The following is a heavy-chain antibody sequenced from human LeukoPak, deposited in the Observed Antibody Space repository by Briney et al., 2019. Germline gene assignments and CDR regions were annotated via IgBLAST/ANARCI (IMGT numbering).Heavy chain of an antibody. CDR1: VGSIISGVYY. CDR2: IYYSGST. Sequence: LRTLSLTCTVSVGSIISGVYYWSWIRHPPGKGLEWIGYIYYSGSTYYHPPLKGRITISVDTSKNQFSLKLSSVTATDTAVYYCARTSDAASEAFDIWGQGTMVTVSS. CDR3: ARTSDAASEAFDI. V-gene: IGHV4-30-4*01. J-gene: IGHJ3*02.